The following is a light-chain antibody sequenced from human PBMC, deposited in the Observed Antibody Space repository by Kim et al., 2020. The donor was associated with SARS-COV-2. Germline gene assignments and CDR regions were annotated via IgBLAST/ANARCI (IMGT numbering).Light chain of an antibody. CDR1: IYNRVSYV. V-gene: IGLV1-44*01. J-gene: IGLJ2*01. CDR2: SND. CDR3: VAWDDSLKGSV. Sequence: GQRGTVSGSGSIYNRVSYVVNWYQQLPGTAPKRLMYSNDYRPSGVPDRFSGSKSGTSASLAISGLQSEDEADYYCVAWDDSLKGSVFGGGTQLTVL.